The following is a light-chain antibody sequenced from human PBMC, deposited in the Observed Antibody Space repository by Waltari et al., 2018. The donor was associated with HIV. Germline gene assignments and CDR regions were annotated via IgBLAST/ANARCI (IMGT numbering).Light chain of an antibody. CDR2: NTN. V-gene: IGLV1-44*01. CDR3: ASWDTSLNAWV. J-gene: IGLJ3*02. CDR1: TSNIDTNT. Sequence: QSVLTQPPSASETPGQRVTISCSGSTSNIDTNTVSWSQQFAGPAPKLLFYNTNHRASGVPARFSGSKSGTSASLAIDGLQSDDEALYYCASWDTSLNAWVFGGGTTLTVL.